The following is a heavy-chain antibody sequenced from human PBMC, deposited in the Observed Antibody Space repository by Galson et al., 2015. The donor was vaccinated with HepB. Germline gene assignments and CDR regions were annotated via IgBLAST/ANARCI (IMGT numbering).Heavy chain of an antibody. CDR3: ARDRRITFGRVGGFDY. D-gene: IGHD3-16*01. CDR1: GGSISSSNW. Sequence: ETLSLTCAVSGGSISSSNWWSWVRQPPGKGLEWIGEIYHSGSTNYNPSLKSRGTISVDKSKNQFSLKLSSVTAADTAVYYCARDRRITFGRVGGFDYWGQGTLVTVSS. CDR2: IYHSGST. V-gene: IGHV4-4*02. J-gene: IGHJ4*02.